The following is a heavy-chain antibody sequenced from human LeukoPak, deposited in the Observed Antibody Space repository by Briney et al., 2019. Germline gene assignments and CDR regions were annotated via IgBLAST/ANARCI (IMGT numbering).Heavy chain of an antibody. CDR2: ISAYNGKT. D-gene: IGHD2-15*01. CDR3: ARVGGDYCSGGSCYFGWFDP. V-gene: IGHV1-18*01. Sequence: GASVKVSCKASGYTFTSYGISWVRQAPGQGLEWMGWISAYNGKTNHAQKLQGRVTMTTDTSTSTAYMELRSLRSDDTAVYYCARVGGDYCSGGSCYFGWFDPWGQGTLVTVSS. J-gene: IGHJ5*02. CDR1: GYTFTSYG.